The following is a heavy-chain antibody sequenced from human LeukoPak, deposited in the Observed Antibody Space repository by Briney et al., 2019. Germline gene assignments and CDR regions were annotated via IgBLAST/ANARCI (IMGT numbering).Heavy chain of an antibody. CDR3: ARDPTGNYDRS. CDR1: GGTFSSYA. D-gene: IGHD3-22*01. J-gene: IGHJ5*02. CDR2: IIPILGIA. V-gene: IGHV1-69*04. Sequence: ASVKVSCKASGGTFSSYAISWVRQAPGQGLEWMGRIIPILGIANYAQKFQGRVTITADKSTSTAYMELSSLRSEDTAVYYCARDPTGNYDRSWGQGTLVTVSS.